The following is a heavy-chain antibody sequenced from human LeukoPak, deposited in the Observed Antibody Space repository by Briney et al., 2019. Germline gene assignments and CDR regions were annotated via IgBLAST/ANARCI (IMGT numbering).Heavy chain of an antibody. V-gene: IGHV1-2*02. CDR3: ARKGAGHCYAASCMGSFDR. Sequence: ASVKVSCKASGYAFIDYYLPWVRQAPGQGLEWMGCINPNTGDTNSAQNFQGRVIMTRDTSITTAYMELSRLKSDDTALYYCARKGAGHCYAASCMGSFDRWGQGTTVAVSS. D-gene: IGHD3-16*01. J-gene: IGHJ3*01. CDR1: GYAFIDYY. CDR2: INPNTGDT.